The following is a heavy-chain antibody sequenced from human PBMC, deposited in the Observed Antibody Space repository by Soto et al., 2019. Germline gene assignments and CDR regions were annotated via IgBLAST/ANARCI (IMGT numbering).Heavy chain of an antibody. J-gene: IGHJ3*02. D-gene: IGHD3-22*01. CDR2: IYTSGSA. CDR1: GDSVSGRNNY. V-gene: IGHV4-61*01. CDR3: AGGLYYYDSRGYYSHDAFDI. Sequence: SETLSLTCTVSGDSVSGRNNYWSWIRQPPGKGLQWIGHIYTSGSAKYNPSLKSRVTISVDTSKNQFSLRLSLVTTADTAVYYCAGGLYYYDSRGYYSHDAFDIWGQGTMVT.